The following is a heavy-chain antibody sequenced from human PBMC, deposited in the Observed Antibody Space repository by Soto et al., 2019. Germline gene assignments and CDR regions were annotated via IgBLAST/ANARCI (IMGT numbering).Heavy chain of an antibody. V-gene: IGHV3-30-3*01. D-gene: IGHD3-10*01. CDR2: ISYDGSNK. CDR3: ARDQWFWGLFDY. CDR1: GFTFSSYA. Sequence: QVQLVESGGGVVQPGRSLRLSCAASGFTFSSYAMQWVRQAPGKGLEWVAVISYDGSNKYYADSVKGRFTISRDNSKNTLYLQMNSLRAEDTAVYYCARDQWFWGLFDYWGQGTLVTVSS. J-gene: IGHJ4*02.